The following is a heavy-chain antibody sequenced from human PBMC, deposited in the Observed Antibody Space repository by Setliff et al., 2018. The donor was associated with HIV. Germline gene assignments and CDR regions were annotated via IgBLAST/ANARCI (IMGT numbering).Heavy chain of an antibody. V-gene: IGHV4-31*03. J-gene: IGHJ4*02. Sequence: SETLSLTCTVSHGSITSGGYYWSWIRQHPGKGLEWIGYIYYSGSTYYNPSLKSRLVISVDSSKNQLSLKMTSVTAADTAVYYCATEEGTTVHRIGFWGQGTLVTVSS. CDR3: ATEEGTTVHRIGF. CDR1: HGSITSGGYY. CDR2: IYYSGST. D-gene: IGHD4-17*01.